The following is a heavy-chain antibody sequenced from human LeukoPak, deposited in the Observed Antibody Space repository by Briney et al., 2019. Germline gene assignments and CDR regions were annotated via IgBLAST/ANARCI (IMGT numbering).Heavy chain of an antibody. CDR2: IWYGGSNK. J-gene: IGHJ5*02. D-gene: IGHD2-15*01. CDR1: AFTFSSYA. CDR3: AKDTSYCSGGSCYGSWFDP. V-gene: IGHV3-30*02. Sequence: PGGSLRLSCSASAFTFSSYAMHWVRQAPGKGLEWVAVIWYGGSNKYYADSVKGRFTISRDNSKNTLYLQMNSLRAEDTAVYYCAKDTSYCSGGSCYGSWFDPWGQGTLVTVSS.